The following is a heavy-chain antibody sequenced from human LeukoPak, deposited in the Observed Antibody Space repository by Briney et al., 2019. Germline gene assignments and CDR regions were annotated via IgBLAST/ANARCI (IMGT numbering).Heavy chain of an antibody. CDR3: ARDRFYSEIWSSYDY. CDR1: GFTFSSYA. D-gene: IGHD3-3*01. Sequence: GGSLRLSCAASGFTFSSYAMSWVRQAPGKGLEWVSAISGSGGSTYYADSVKGRFTISRDSMKNTLFLQMNRLRVEDTAVYYCARDRFYSEIWSSYDYWGQGTLVTVSS. V-gene: IGHV3-23*01. CDR2: ISGSGGST. J-gene: IGHJ4*02.